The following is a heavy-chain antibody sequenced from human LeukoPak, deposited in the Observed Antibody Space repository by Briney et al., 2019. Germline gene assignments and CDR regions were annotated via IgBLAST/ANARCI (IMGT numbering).Heavy chain of an antibody. J-gene: IGHJ6*02. Sequence: ASVKVSCKASGGTFSSYAISWVRQAPGQGLEWMGGIIPIFGTANYAQKFQGRVTITADESTSTAYMELSSLRPEDTAVYYCAREPRRLPLGYCSSTSCYGSYYYSMDVWGQGTTVTVSS. D-gene: IGHD2-2*01. CDR3: AREPRRLPLGYCSSTSCYGSYYYSMDV. V-gene: IGHV1-69*13. CDR2: IIPIFGTA. CDR1: GGTFSSYA.